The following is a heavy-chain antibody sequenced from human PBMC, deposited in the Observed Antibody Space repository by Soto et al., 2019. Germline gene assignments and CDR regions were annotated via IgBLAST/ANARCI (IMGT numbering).Heavy chain of an antibody. CDR1: GFTFGDYA. V-gene: IGHV3-49*03. D-gene: IGHD1-26*01. CDR2: IRSKAYGGTT. J-gene: IGHJ4*02. CDR3: TRDSTRRGGSYGY. Sequence: GGSLRLSCTASGFTFGDYAMSWFRQAPGKGLEWVGFIRSKAYGGTTEYAASVKGRFIISRDDSKSIAYLQMNSLKTEDTAVYYCTRDSTRRGGSYGYWGQGTLVTVSS.